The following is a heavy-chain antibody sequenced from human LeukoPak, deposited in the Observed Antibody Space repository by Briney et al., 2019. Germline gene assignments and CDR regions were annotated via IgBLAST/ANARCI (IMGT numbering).Heavy chain of an antibody. CDR3: ARRWYYDSSGYLDY. CDR2: IYYSGST. CDR1: GGSISSYY. Sequence: SETLSLTCTVSGGSISSYYWSWIRQPPGKGLEWIGYIYYSGSTNYNPSLKSRVTVSVDTSKNQFSLKLSSVTAADTAVYYCARRWYYDSSGYLDYWGQGTLVTVSS. V-gene: IGHV4-59*08. J-gene: IGHJ4*02. D-gene: IGHD3-22*01.